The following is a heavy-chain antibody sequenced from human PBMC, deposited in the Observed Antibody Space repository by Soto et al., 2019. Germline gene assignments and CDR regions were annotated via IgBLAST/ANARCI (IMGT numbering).Heavy chain of an antibody. CDR3: ASPREGQWLVFDH. CDR1: GFIFSDFG. D-gene: IGHD6-19*01. Sequence: GGSLILSCVVSGFIFSDFGMHWVRQSPGEGLAWVASISKDGSDTYYAESVKVRFTISRDDSKSTVFLQMNTLKVDDTAAYFCASPREGQWLVFDHWGQRTLVTVSS. CDR2: ISKDGSDT. V-gene: IGHV3-30*03. J-gene: IGHJ4*02.